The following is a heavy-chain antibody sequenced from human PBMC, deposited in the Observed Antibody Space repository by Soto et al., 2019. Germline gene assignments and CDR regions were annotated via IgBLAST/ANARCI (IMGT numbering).Heavy chain of an antibody. Sequence: PSETLSLTCTVSGGSISSYYWSWIRQPPGEGLEWIGYIYYGGSTNYNPSLKSRVTISVDTPQNHFSLKLSSVTAADTAVYYCARVPMTTVTTSLNYGMAVWGKGTTVTVS. CDR3: ARVPMTTVTTSLNYGMAV. V-gene: IGHV4-59*01. CDR1: GGSISSYY. D-gene: IGHD4-4*01. J-gene: IGHJ6*04. CDR2: IYYGGST.